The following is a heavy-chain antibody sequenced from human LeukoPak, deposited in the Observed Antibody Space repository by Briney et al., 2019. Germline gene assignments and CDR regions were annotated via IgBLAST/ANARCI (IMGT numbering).Heavy chain of an antibody. V-gene: IGHV1-46*01. CDR3: ARDLAGVGYSYDSNFDY. D-gene: IGHD5-18*01. CDR2: INPSGGST. J-gene: IGHJ4*02. CDR1: GYTFTSYY. Sequence: ASVKVSCKASGYTFTSYYMHWVRQAPGQGLEWMGIINPSGGSTSYAQKFQGRVTMTRDMSTSTVYMELSSLRSEDTAVYYCARDLAGVGYSYDSNFDYWGQGTLVTVSS.